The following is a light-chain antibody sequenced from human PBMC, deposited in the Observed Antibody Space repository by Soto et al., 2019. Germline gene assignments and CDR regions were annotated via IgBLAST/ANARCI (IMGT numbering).Light chain of an antibody. J-gene: IGLJ2*01. CDR2: RNN. CDR1: SSNIGSNY. Sequence: QYVLTQPPSTSGTPGQRVTISCSGSSSNIGSNYVYWYQQLPGTAPKLLIYRNNQRPSGVPDRFSGSKSGTSASLAISGLRSEDEADYFCAAWDDSLRALVFGGGTKVTVL. V-gene: IGLV1-47*01. CDR3: AAWDDSLRALV.